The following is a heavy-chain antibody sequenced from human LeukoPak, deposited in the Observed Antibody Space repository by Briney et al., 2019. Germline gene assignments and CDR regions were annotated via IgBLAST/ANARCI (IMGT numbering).Heavy chain of an antibody. CDR3: ATASTYYYDSSGPLDY. D-gene: IGHD3-22*01. V-gene: IGHV1-24*01. CDR2: FDPEDGET. CDR1: GYTLTELS. Sequence: GASVKVSCKVSGYTLTELSMHWVRQAPGKGLEWMGGFDPEDGETIYAQKLQGRVTMTEDTSTDTAYTELSSLRSEDTAVYYCATASTYYYDSSGPLDYWGQGTLVTVSS. J-gene: IGHJ4*02.